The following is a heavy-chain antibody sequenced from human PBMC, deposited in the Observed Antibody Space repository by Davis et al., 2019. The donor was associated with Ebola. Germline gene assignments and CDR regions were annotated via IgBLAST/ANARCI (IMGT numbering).Heavy chain of an antibody. CDR1: GFTFSSYA. CDR3: ARVVTTVTTGWFDP. CDR2: ISGSGGST. J-gene: IGHJ5*02. Sequence: GGSLRLSCAASGFTFSSYAMSWVRQAPGKGLEWVSAISGSGGSTYYADSVKGRFTISRDNAKNSLYLQMNSLRAEDAAVYYCARVVTTVTTGWFDPWGQGTLVTVSS. V-gene: IGHV3-23*01. D-gene: IGHD4-17*01.